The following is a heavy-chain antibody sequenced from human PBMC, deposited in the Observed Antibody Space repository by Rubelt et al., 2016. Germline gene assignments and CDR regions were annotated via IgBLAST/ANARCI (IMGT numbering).Heavy chain of an antibody. CDR1: GFTFSSYS. V-gene: IGHV3-48*01. CDR2: ISSSSSTI. D-gene: IGHD1-26*01. J-gene: IGHJ4*02. Sequence: EVQLVESGGGLVQPGGSLRLSCAASGFTFSSYSMNWVRQAPGKGLEWVSYISSSSSTIYYADSVKGRFTISRDNAKNSLYLQMSSLRAEDTAVYYCAREGSGNYYYYFDYWGQGTLVTVSS. CDR3: AREGSGNYYYYFDY.